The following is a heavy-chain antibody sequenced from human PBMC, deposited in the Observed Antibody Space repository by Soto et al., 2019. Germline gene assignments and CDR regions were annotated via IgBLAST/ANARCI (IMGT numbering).Heavy chain of an antibody. CDR2: IYSGGST. J-gene: IGHJ4*02. CDR3: ASGYCYGPGRPLADEY. V-gene: IGHV3-66*01. CDR1: GFTVSSNY. D-gene: IGHD3-10*01. Sequence: GGSLRLSCAASGFTVSSNYMSWVRQAPGKGLEWVSVIYSGGSTYYADSVKGRFTISRDNSKNTLYLQMNSLRAEDTAVYYCASGYCYGPGRPLADEYRGQGPLGTVS.